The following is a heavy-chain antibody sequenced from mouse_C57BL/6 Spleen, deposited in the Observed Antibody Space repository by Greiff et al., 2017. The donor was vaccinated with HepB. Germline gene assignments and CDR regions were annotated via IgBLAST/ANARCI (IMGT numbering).Heavy chain of an antibody. CDR2: INYDGSST. D-gene: IGHD1-1*01. J-gene: IGHJ1*03. V-gene: IGHV5-16*01. CDR1: GFTFSDYY. Sequence: EVKLMESEGGLVQPGSSMKLSCTASGFTFSDYYMAWVRQVPEKGLEWVANINYDGSSTYYLDSLKSRFIISRDNAKNILYLQMSSLKSEDTATYYCARNDYGSSYSSYWYFDVWGTGTTVTVSS. CDR3: ARNDYGSSYSSYWYFDV.